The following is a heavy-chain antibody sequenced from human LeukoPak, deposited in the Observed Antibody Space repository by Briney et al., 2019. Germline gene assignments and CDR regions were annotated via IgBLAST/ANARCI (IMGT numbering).Heavy chain of an antibody. J-gene: IGHJ1*01. CDR1: GFTFGNSW. D-gene: IGHD3-10*01. Sequence: LRLXCAASGFTFGNSWMYWVRPAPGKGLVWVSRITADGRSTTYSDSVKGRFTISRDNAKNMLYLQMNGLRAEDTAVYYCARWGLNWGQGTLVTVSS. CDR3: ARWGLN. CDR2: ITADGRST. V-gene: IGHV3-74*01.